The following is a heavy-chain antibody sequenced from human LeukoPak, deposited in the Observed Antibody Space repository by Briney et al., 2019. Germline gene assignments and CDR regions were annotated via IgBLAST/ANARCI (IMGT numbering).Heavy chain of an antibody. CDR3: ARVFGGNSLDH. CDR2: IYKSGTT. CDR1: LGSINNYY. J-gene: IGHJ4*02. Sequence: PSETLSLTCTVSLGSINNYYWSWIRQPAGKGLEWIGRIYKSGTTYYSPSLQSRVTMSIDTSKNQFSLRLRAVTAADTAIYYCARVFGGNSLDHWGQGILVAVSS. D-gene: IGHD4-23*01. V-gene: IGHV4-4*07.